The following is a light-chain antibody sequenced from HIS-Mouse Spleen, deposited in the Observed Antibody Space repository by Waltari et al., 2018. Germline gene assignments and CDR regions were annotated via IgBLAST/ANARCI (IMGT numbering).Light chain of an antibody. Sequence: DVVMTQSPLSLPVTLGQPASISCRSSQSLVHSDGNTYLNWFQQRPGQSPRRLIYKVSNRDSGVPDRFSGSGSGTDFTLKISRVEAEDVGVYYCMEGTHWPWTFDQGTKVEIK. V-gene: IGKV2-30*02. J-gene: IGKJ1*01. CDR3: MEGTHWPWT. CDR2: KVS. CDR1: QSLVHSDGNTY.